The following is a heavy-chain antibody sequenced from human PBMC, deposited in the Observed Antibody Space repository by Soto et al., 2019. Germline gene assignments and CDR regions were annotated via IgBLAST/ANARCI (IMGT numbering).Heavy chain of an antibody. CDR2: INPSGGST. Sequence: GASVKASCKASGYTFTIYYMHWVRQAPGQGLELMGIINPSGGSTSYAQKFQGRVTMTRDTSTSTVYMELSSLRSEDTAVYYCARDYYDILTGYGLYYYYGMDVWGQGTTVTVSS. J-gene: IGHJ6*02. CDR1: GYTFTIYY. D-gene: IGHD3-9*01. CDR3: ARDYYDILTGYGLYYYYGMDV. V-gene: IGHV1-46*01.